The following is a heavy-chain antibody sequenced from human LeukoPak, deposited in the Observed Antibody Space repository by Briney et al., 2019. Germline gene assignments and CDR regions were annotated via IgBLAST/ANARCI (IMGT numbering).Heavy chain of an antibody. D-gene: IGHD2-21*02. Sequence: PGGSLRLSCAVSGFTVSSNYMAWVRQAPGRGLEWVSVIYSSGSTLYADSVKGRFTISRDNSKNTLYLQMNSLRAEDTAVYYCARLFAPFCGNDCGQFDYWGQGTLVTVSS. CDR2: IYSSGST. CDR3: ARLFAPFCGNDCGQFDY. CDR1: GFTVSSNY. J-gene: IGHJ4*02. V-gene: IGHV3-53*01.